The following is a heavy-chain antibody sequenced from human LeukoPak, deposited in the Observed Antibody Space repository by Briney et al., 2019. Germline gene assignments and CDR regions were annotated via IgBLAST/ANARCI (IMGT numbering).Heavy chain of an antibody. CDR3: ARDGYFDWLSPQKYFDY. CDR1: SGSFSGYY. CDR2: INHSGST. J-gene: IGHJ4*02. V-gene: IGHV4-34*01. Sequence: PSETLSLTCAVYSGSFSGYYWSWIRQPPGKGLEWIGEINHSGSTNYNPSLKSRVTISVDTSKNQFSLKLSSVTAADTAVYYYARDGYFDWLSPQKYFDYWGQGTLATVSS. D-gene: IGHD3-9*01.